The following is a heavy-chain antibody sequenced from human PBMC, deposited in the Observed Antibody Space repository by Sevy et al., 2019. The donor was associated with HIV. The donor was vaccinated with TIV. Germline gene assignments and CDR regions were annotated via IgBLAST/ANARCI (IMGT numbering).Heavy chain of an antibody. CDR1: GFTVSSNY. D-gene: IGHD5-18*01. CDR3: ARARGYSYGYHYYYYMDV. V-gene: IGHV3-53*01. CDR2: IYSGGST. J-gene: IGHJ6*03. Sequence: GESLKISCAASGFTVSSNYMSWVRQAPGKGLEWVSVIYSGGSTYYADSVKGRFTISRDNSKNTLYLQMNSLRAEDTAVYYCARARGYSYGYHYYYYMDVWGKGTTVTVSS.